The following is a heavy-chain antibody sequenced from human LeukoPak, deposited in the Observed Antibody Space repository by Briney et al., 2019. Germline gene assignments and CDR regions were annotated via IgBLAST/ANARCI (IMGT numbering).Heavy chain of an antibody. V-gene: IGHV3-11*06. D-gene: IGHD3-16*01. CDR2: ISSSSSYT. Sequence: GGSLRLSCAASGFTFSDYYMSWIRQAPGKGLEWVSFISSSSSYTNYTDSGKGRFTISRDNATNSMYLQMNSLRAEDTAVYYCAREGGLRLTTRYFDYWGQGTLVTVSS. J-gene: IGHJ4*02. CDR3: AREGGLRLTTRYFDY. CDR1: GFTFSDYY.